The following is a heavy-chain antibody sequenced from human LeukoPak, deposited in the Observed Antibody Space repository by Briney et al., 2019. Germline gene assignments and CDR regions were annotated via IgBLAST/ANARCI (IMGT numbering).Heavy chain of an antibody. Sequence: GGSLRLSCAASGITLSVYWMSWVRQAPWKGLEWVANIKQDGSEKYYRDSVQGRFTISRDSAKNSLYLQMNSLRAEDTAVYYCARSGSGYFDYWGQGSLVTVSS. CDR3: ARSGSGYFDY. CDR2: IKQDGSEK. CDR1: GITLSVYW. V-gene: IGHV3-7*01. J-gene: IGHJ4*02.